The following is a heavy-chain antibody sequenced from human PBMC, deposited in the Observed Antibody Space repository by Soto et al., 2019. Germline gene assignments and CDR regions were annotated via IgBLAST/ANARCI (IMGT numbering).Heavy chain of an antibody. CDR3: AREYTYGSNFFDC. J-gene: IGHJ4*02. V-gene: IGHV4-31*03. Sequence: SETLSLTCTVSVGSISSGGYYWSWIRQHPGKGLEWIGYISHSGSTYYNPSLKSRVIISVDTSKNQFSLSLTSVTAADTAVYYCAREYTYGSNFFDCWGQGALVTVSS. CDR2: ISHSGST. D-gene: IGHD2-2*02. CDR1: VGSISSGGYY.